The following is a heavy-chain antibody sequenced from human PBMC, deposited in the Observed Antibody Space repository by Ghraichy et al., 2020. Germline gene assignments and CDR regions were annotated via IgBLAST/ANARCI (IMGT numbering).Heavy chain of an antibody. CDR1: GFTFGSFE. CDR3: ARDFLTEADVTVLDD. V-gene: IGHV3-48*03. CDR2: VSSIGTNA. Sequence: GGSLRLSCAVSGFTFGSFEMNWVRQAPGKGLEWVSSVSSIGTNASYADSVKGRFTVSRDNAKNSLYLQMHSLRDEDTAVYYCARDFLTEADVTVLDDWGQGTPVTVSS. J-gene: IGHJ4*02. D-gene: IGHD6-19*01.